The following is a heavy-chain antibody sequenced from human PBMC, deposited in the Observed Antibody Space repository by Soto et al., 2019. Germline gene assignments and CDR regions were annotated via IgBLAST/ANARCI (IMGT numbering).Heavy chain of an antibody. V-gene: IGHV3-11*01. Sequence: ESGGGLVKPGGSLRLSCAASGFIFTDYYMSWIRQAPGRGLEWVSYISTDGSGKYYADSVKGRFTISRDNADNSLFLQMTSLRAEDTAVYYCARLVTTAAAGTVDYWGQGTQVTVSS. CDR2: ISTDGSGK. CDR3: ARLVTTAAAGTVDY. D-gene: IGHD6-13*01. CDR1: GFIFTDYY. J-gene: IGHJ4*02.